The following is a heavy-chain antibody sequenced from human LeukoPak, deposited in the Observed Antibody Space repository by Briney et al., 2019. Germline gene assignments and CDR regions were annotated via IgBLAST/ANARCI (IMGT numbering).Heavy chain of an antibody. J-gene: IGHJ4*02. CDR3: ARRRGYSSGWPLDY. Sequence: GESLKISCKGSGYTFTSYWIGWVRQMPGKGLEWMGIVHSGDSDTRYSPSFQGQVTISADKSTSTVYLQWSSLKAADTAMYYCARRRGYSSGWPLDYWGQGTLVTVSS. CDR2: VHSGDSDT. CDR1: GYTFTSYW. V-gene: IGHV5-51*01. D-gene: IGHD6-19*01.